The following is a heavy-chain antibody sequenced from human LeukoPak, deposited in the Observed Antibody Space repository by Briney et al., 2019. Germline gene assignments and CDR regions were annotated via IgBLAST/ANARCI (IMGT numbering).Heavy chain of an antibody. Sequence: PGGSLRLSCAASGLTLSDYFMIWIRQAPGKGLEWVSYITRSGRTIHYADSVKGRFTISRDNVENSLYLQMNSLRAEDTDFYYCATRRGGDLLYFDLWGRGTLVTVSS. V-gene: IGHV3-11*04. CDR2: ITRSGRTI. D-gene: IGHD2-21*01. CDR3: ATRRGGDLLYFDL. CDR1: GLTLSDYF. J-gene: IGHJ2*01.